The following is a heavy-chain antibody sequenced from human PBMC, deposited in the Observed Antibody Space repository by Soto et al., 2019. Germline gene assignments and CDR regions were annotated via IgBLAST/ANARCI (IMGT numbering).Heavy chain of an antibody. CDR1: GYTFTTYT. CDR3: ARFIGAAYGMDV. Sequence: QVQLVQSGAEVKKPGASVKVSCKASGYTFTTYTMHWVRQAPGQRLEWMGWINVGNGNTKYSQKFQGRVTITRDTSASTAYMELSSLRSEDTAVYYCARFIGAAYGMDVWGQGTTVTVSS. J-gene: IGHJ6*02. V-gene: IGHV1-3*01. CDR2: INVGNGNT.